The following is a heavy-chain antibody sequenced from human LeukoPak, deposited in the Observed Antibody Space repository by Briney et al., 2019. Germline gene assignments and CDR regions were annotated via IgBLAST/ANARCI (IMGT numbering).Heavy chain of an antibody. V-gene: IGHV5-51*01. Sequence: GESLKISCKGSGYSFTSYWIGWVRQMPGKGLEWMGIIYPGDSDTRYSPSFQGQVTISADKSISTAYLQWSSLKASDTAMYYCAGHESPFFGQNWFDPWGQGTLVTVSS. CDR1: GYSFTSYW. CDR2: IYPGDSDT. D-gene: IGHD3-3*01. CDR3: AGHESPFFGQNWFDP. J-gene: IGHJ5*02.